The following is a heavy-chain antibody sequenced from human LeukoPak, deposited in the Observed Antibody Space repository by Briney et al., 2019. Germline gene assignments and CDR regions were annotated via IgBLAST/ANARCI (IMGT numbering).Heavy chain of an antibody. Sequence: SETLSLTCAVYVGSFSGYYLSGIRQPPGKGLDGVGHINHSGSTNYNPSLKSRVTISVDTSKNQFSLKLSSVTAADTAVYYCARGREVGARARGAFDIWGQGTMVTVSS. CDR1: VGSFSGYY. CDR3: ARGREVGARARGAFDI. J-gene: IGHJ3*02. D-gene: IGHD1-26*01. CDR2: INHSGST. V-gene: IGHV4-34*01.